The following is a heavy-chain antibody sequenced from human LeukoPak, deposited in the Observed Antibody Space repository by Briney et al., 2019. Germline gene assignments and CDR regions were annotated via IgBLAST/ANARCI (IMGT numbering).Heavy chain of an antibody. Sequence: ASVKVSCKSSGYTFNNYGISWVRQAPGQGLEWMGWISGYNGDTRYAQDLQGRVTVTRDTSTSTSYMELRSLRSDDTAVYYCARDSAGRVYWGQGTLVTVSS. CDR2: ISGYNGDT. CDR3: ARDSAGRVY. V-gene: IGHV1-18*01. D-gene: IGHD6-19*01. J-gene: IGHJ4*02. CDR1: GYTFNNYG.